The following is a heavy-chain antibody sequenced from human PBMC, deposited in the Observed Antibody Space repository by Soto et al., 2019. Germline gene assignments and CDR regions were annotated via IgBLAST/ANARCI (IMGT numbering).Heavy chain of an antibody. CDR3: ARDPDYGGNSGGGAFDI. D-gene: IGHD4-17*01. J-gene: IGHJ3*02. CDR2: ISSSSSYT. Sequence: GGSLRLSCAASGFTFSDYYMSWIRQAPGKGLEWVSYISSSSSYTNYADSVKGRFTISRDNAKNSLYLQMNSLRAEDTAVYYCARDPDYGGNSGGGAFDIWGQGTTVTVSS. V-gene: IGHV3-11*05. CDR1: GFTFSDYY.